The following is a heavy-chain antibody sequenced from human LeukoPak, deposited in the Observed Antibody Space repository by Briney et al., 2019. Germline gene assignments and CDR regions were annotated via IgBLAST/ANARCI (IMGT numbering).Heavy chain of an antibody. V-gene: IGHV4-4*07. J-gene: IGHJ5*02. CDR1: GGSISSYY. CDR3: YWFDP. CDR2: IYTSGST. D-gene: IGHD3-10*01. Sequence: PSETLSLTCTVSGGSISSYYWSWIRQPAGKGLEWIGRIYTSGSTNYNPSLKSRVTMSVDTSKNQFYTAVYYCARDAFIVAVWYWFDPWGQGTLVTVSS.